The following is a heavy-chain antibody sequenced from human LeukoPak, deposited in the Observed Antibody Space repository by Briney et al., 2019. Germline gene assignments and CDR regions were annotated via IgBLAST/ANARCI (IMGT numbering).Heavy chain of an antibody. Sequence: PSETLSLTCTVSGGSISSYYWSWIRQPPGRGLEWIGYIYYSGSTNYNPSLKSRVTISVDTSKNQFSLKLSSVTAADTAVYYCARVGYSGYDYRGAFDIWGQGTMVTVSS. D-gene: IGHD5-12*01. CDR1: GGSISSYY. J-gene: IGHJ3*02. V-gene: IGHV4-59*01. CDR2: IYYSGST. CDR3: ARVGYSGYDYRGAFDI.